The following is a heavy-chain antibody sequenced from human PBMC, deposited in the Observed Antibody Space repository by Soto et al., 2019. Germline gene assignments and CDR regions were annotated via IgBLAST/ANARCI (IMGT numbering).Heavy chain of an antibody. CDR3: ARRIAVAGFLRWFDP. Sequence: SETLSLTCTVSGGSISSSSYYWGWIRQPPGKGLEWIGSIYYSGSTYYNPSLKSRVTISVDTSKNQFSLKLSSVTAADTAVYYCARRIAVAGFLRWFDPWGQGTLVTVSS. CDR1: GGSISSSSYY. J-gene: IGHJ5*02. CDR2: IYYSGST. V-gene: IGHV4-39*01. D-gene: IGHD6-19*01.